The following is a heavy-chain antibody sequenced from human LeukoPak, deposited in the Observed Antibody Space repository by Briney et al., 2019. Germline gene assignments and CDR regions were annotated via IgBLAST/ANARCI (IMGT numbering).Heavy chain of an antibody. J-gene: IGHJ4*02. D-gene: IGHD3-22*01. V-gene: IGHV4-30-2*01. CDR2: IYHGGST. Sequence: PSETLSLTCAVSGGSISSGGYSWSWIRQPPGKGLEWIGYIYHGGSTYYNPSLKSRVTISVDRSKNQFSLKLSSVTAADTAVYYCARAAAYYDSSGYYSTYYFDYWGQGTLVTVSS. CDR3: ARAAAYYDSSGYYSTYYFDY. CDR1: GGSISSGGYS.